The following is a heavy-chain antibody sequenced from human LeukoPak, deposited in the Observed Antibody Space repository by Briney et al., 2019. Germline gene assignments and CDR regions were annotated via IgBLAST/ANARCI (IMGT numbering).Heavy chain of an antibody. Sequence: SETLSLTCTVSVGSISSYYWSWIRQPPGKGLEGIGYIYYSGSTNYNPSLKSRVTISVDTSKNQFSLKLSSVTAADTAVYYCARVGRSYGTEGYYFDYWGQGTLVTVSS. CDR2: IYYSGST. CDR1: VGSISSYY. V-gene: IGHV4-59*01. D-gene: IGHD5-18*01. CDR3: ARVGRSYGTEGYYFDY. J-gene: IGHJ4*02.